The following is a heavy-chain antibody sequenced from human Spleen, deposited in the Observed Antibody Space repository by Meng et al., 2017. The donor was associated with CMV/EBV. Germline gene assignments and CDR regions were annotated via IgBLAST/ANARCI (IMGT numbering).Heavy chain of an antibody. D-gene: IGHD2-2*01. J-gene: IGHJ4*02. CDR1: GFTFDDYG. Sequence: LSLTCAASGFTFDDYGMSWVRQTPGRGLEWVSYIGDGGSTIYYVDSVRGRFTISRDSAKNSLYLQMNSLRAEDTAVYYCTRAPPYCSSTSCYNFDYWGQGTLVTVSS. V-gene: IGHV3-11*01. CDR2: IGDGGSTI. CDR3: TRAPPYCSSTSCYNFDY.